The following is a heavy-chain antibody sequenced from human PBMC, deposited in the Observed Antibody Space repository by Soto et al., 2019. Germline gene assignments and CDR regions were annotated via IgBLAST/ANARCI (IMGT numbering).Heavy chain of an antibody. CDR3: ARLPTGYPNWFDP. D-gene: IGHD3-9*01. J-gene: IGHJ5*02. CDR2: LHYRGAT. CDR1: GACSSNNHHN. V-gene: IGHV4-39*01. Sequence: LQLQGSRRGLVRPSETLPLTGSVSGACSSNNHHNWDGLRQPPGKGLEWMSNLHYRGATYFNPYLGSRLSMAVVTSKNQSSLKRTAVTAADTAFYYCARLPTGYPNWFDPWGQGTLVTVSS.